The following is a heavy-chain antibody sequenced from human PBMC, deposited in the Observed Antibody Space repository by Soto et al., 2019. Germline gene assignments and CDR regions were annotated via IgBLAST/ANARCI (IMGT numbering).Heavy chain of an antibody. V-gene: IGHV1-46*01. CDR2: INPSGGST. D-gene: IGHD2-15*01. Sequence: QVQLVQSGAEAKKPGASVKVSCKASGYPFTGYYIHWVRQAPGHGLEWMGIINPSGGSTDYAQKFQGRVTMTRDTSISTVYMELSGLRSDDTAVYYCARRVVVDPRSTPVALDTWGQGTTVTVSS. CDR3: ARRVVVDPRSTPVALDT. J-gene: IGHJ3*02. CDR1: GYPFTGYY.